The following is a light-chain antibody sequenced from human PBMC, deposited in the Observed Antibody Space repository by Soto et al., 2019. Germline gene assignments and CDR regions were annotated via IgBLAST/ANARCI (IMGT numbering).Light chain of an antibody. CDR2: EVS. CDR3: SSYTSSSTYV. V-gene: IGLV2-14*01. J-gene: IGLJ1*01. CDR1: SSDVGGYNY. Sequence: QSALTQPASVSGPPGQSITISCTGTSSDVGGYNYVSWYQQHPGKAPKLMIYEVSNRPSGVSNRFSGSKSGNTASLTISGLQAEDEADYYCSSYTSSSTYVFGTGTKGTVL.